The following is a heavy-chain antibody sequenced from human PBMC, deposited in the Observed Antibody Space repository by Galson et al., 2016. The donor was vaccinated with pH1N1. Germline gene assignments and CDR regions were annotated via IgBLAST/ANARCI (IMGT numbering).Heavy chain of an antibody. Sequence: SLRLSCAASGVTFSHYAMHWVRQAPGKGLEWVAVISYVESNKDYADSVKGRFTVSRDNSKNTLYLQMNSLRAEDTALYYCARDHVYGDYFERFFDLWGRGTLVTVSS. CDR1: GVTFSHYA. CDR3: ARDHVYGDYFERFFDL. J-gene: IGHJ2*01. CDR2: ISYVESNK. V-gene: IGHV3-30-3*01. D-gene: IGHD4-17*01.